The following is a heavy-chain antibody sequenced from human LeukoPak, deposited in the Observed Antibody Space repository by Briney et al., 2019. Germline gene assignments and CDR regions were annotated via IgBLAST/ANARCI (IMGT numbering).Heavy chain of an antibody. CDR2: IKQDGSEK. V-gene: IGHV3-7*01. CDR1: GSTFSSYW. Sequence: PGGSLRLSCAASGSTFSSYWMSWVRQAPGKGLEWVANIKQDGSEKYYVDSVKGRFTISRDNAKNSLYLQMNSLRVEDTAVYYCASLKEYYDSSGYRILGAFDYWGQGTLVTVSS. CDR3: ASLKEYYDSSGYRILGAFDY. J-gene: IGHJ4*02. D-gene: IGHD3-22*01.